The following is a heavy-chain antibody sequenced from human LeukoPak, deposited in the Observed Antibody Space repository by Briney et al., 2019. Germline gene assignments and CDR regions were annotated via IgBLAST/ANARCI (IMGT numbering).Heavy chain of an antibody. CDR2: ARNRAYGGAT. D-gene: IGHD6-19*01. CDR3: SRGSIENGSGWYIDY. CDR1: GFTFGDYA. V-gene: IGHV3-49*04. Sequence: PGRSLRLSCTTSGFTFGDYAVAWVRQAPGKGLEWVGFARNRAYGGATEYAASGKGRFTISRDDSRNIAYLQMSGLQTDDTAVYYCSRGSIENGSGWYIDYWGQGTLVTVSS. J-gene: IGHJ4*02.